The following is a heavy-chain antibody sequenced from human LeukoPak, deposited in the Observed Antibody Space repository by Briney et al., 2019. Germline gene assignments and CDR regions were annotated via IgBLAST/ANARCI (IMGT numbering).Heavy chain of an antibody. Sequence: SETLSLTCTVSGGSISSSSYSWGWIRQPPGKGLEWIGSIYYSGSTYYNPSLKSRVTISVDTSKNQFSLKLSSVTAADTAVYYCARHQLLGDYSDYWGQGTLVTVSS. D-gene: IGHD1-7*01. CDR3: ARHQLLGDYSDY. CDR1: GGSISSSSYS. CDR2: IYYSGST. J-gene: IGHJ4*02. V-gene: IGHV4-39*01.